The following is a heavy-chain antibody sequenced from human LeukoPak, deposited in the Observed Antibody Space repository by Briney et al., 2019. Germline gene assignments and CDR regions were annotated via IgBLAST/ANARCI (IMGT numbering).Heavy chain of an antibody. CDR1: GGSISSYY. V-gene: IGHV4-59*12. Sequence: SETLSLTCTVSGGSISSYYWSWIRQPPGKGLEWIGYIYYSGSTNYNPSLKSRVTISVDTSKNQFSLKLSSVTAADTAVYYCARDSDGPPYYYDSSGYYGPWGQGTLVTVSS. CDR3: ARDSDGPPYYYDSSGYYGP. CDR2: IYYSGST. J-gene: IGHJ5*02. D-gene: IGHD3-22*01.